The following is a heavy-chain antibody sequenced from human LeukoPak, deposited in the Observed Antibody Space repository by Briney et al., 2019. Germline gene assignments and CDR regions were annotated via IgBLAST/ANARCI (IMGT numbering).Heavy chain of an antibody. CDR2: MNPNSGDT. Sequence: ASVKVSCKTSGYTFTSYDINWVRQATGQGLEWMGFMNPNSGDTGYAQKFQGRVTMTRNTSIRTAYMELSSLRSDDTAVYYCAVGVLSGGHEWALNIWGLGTMVTVSS. D-gene: IGHD2-8*02. J-gene: IGHJ3*02. CDR3: AVGVLSGGHEWALNI. V-gene: IGHV1-8*01. CDR1: GYTFTSYD.